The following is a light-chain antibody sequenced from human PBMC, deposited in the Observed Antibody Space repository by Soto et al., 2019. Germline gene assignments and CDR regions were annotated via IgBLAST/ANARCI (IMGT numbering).Light chain of an antibody. J-gene: IGKJ1*01. CDR2: AAS. V-gene: IGKV1-39*01. CDR1: QSISNY. CDR3: QQGYSTPPT. Sequence: DLQMTQSPSSLSASIGDRVTITCRASQSISNYLNWYQQRPGKAPKLLISAASSLRSGVPSRFSGSGSGTDFTLTISSLQPEDFATYYCQQGYSTPPTFGLGTKVEIK.